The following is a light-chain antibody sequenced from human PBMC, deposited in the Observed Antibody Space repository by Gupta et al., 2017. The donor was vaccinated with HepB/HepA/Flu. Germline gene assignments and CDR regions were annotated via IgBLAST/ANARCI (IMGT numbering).Light chain of an antibody. CDR1: QIINSFY. CDR3: HQDGSSPWT. V-gene: IGKV3-20*01. Sequence: VLTQSPGSLPLSPGERATLSCRTSQIINSFYLAWNQQKPGQAPRLLIYGASNRATGIPDRFSGSGSGTDFTLTINRLEPEDFAVYICHQDGSSPWTFGQGTKVEV. CDR2: GAS. J-gene: IGKJ1*01.